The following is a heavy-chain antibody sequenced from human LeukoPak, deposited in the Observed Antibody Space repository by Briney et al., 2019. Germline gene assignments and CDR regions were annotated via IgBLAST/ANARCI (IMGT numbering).Heavy chain of an antibody. CDR3: ARDSRWALFDS. D-gene: IGHD5-24*01. CDR2: IGGSGIRV. Sequence: GGSLRLSCAASGFTFSTYGINWVRQAPGQGLEWVSGIGGSGIRVHYADSVKGRFTISRDNSKNTVYLRLSSLTVEDTAVYYCARDSRWALFDSWGQGTLVTVSS. V-gene: IGHV3-23*01. J-gene: IGHJ4*02. CDR1: GFTFSTYG.